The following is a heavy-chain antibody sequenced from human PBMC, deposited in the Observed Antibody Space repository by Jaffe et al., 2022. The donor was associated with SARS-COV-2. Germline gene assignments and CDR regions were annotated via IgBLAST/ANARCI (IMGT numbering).Heavy chain of an antibody. J-gene: IGHJ6*02. CDR2: INPNSGGT. CDR1: GYTFTGYY. Sequence: QVQLVQSGAEVKKPGASVKVSCKASGYTFTGYYMHWVRQAPGQGLEWMGWINPNSGGTNYAQKFQGRVTMTRDTSISTAYMELSRLRSDDTAVYYCARDQGSGWYSYYYYGMDVWGQGTTVTVSS. CDR3: ARDQGSGWYSYYYYGMDV. D-gene: IGHD6-19*01. V-gene: IGHV1-2*02.